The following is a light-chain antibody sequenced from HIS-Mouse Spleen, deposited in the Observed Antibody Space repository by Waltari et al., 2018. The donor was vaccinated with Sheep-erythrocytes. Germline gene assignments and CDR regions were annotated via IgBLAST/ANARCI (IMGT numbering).Light chain of an antibody. CDR2: KDR. CDR1: ALPKKY. V-gene: IGLV3-16*01. J-gene: IGLJ1*01. CDR3: LSADSSGTYYV. Sequence: SYELTQPPSVSVSLGQMARITCSGEALPKKYAYWYQQKPGQFPVLVIYKDRERPSGIPERFAGSSSGTIVTLTISGVQAEDEADYYCLSADSSGTYYVFGTGTKVTVL.